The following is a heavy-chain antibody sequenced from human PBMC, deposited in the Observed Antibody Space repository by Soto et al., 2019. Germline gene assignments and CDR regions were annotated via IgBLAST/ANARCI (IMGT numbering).Heavy chain of an antibody. CDR2: IYYSGST. CDR3: ACLMVRGVNHGVIDY. V-gene: IGHV4-39*01. Sequence: SETLSLTCTVSGGSISSSSYYWGWIRQPPGKGLEWIGSIYYSGSTYYNPSLKSRVTISVDTSKNQFSLKLSSVTAADTAVYYCACLMVRGVNHGVIDYWGQGTLVTVSS. D-gene: IGHD3-10*01. CDR1: GGSISSSSYY. J-gene: IGHJ4*02.